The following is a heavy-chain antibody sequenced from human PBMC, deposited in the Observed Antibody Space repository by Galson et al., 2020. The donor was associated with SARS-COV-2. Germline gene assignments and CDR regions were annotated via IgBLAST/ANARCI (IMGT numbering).Heavy chain of an antibody. D-gene: IGHD1-26*01. Sequence: GGSLRLSCAASGFTFSSYAMHWVRQAPGKGLEWVAVISYDGSNKYYADSVKGRFTISRDNSKNTLYLQMNSLRAEDTAVYYCARPYSGSYQGYMDVWGKGTTVTVSS. CDR2: ISYDGSNK. V-gene: IGHV3-30*04. CDR1: GFTFSSYA. J-gene: IGHJ6*03. CDR3: ARPYSGSYQGYMDV.